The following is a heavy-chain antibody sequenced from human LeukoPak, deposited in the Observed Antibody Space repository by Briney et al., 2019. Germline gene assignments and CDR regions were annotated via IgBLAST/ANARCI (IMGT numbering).Heavy chain of an antibody. Sequence: SVKVSCKASGFTFTSSAMQWVRQARGQRLEWIGWIVVGSGNTNYAQKFQERVTITRDMSTSTACMELSSLRSEDTAVYYCAAGGDYSTPYGMDVWGQGTTVTVSS. D-gene: IGHD4-17*01. CDR3: AAGGDYSTPYGMDV. J-gene: IGHJ6*02. V-gene: IGHV1-58*02. CDR2: IVVGSGNT. CDR1: GFTFTSSA.